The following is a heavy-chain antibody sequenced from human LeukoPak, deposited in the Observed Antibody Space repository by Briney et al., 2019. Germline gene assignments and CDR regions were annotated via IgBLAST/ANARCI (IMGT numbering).Heavy chain of an antibody. D-gene: IGHD5-18*01. V-gene: IGHV4-61*02. CDR3: ARVRDTAMGPYYYYMDV. CDR1: GGSISSGSYY. J-gene: IGHJ6*03. CDR2: IYTSGST. Sequence: PSETLSLTCIVSGGSISSGSYYWSWIRQPAGKGLEWIGRIYTSGSTNYNPSLKSRVTISVDTSKNQFSLRLSSVTAADTAVYYCARVRDTAMGPYYYYMDVWGKGTTVTVSS.